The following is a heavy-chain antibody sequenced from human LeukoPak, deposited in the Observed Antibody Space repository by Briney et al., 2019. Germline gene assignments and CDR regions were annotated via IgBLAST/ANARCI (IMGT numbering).Heavy chain of an antibody. CDR3: AKDSKVAAGKNH. V-gene: IGHV3-30*02. Sequence: GGSLRLSCAASGFTFSSYGMHWVRQAPGKGLEWVALIRYDETNKYYADSVKGRFTISRDNSKNTLYLQMNSLRAEDTAVYYCAKDSKVAAGKNHWGQGTLVTVSS. D-gene: IGHD6-13*01. CDR2: IRYDETNK. CDR1: GFTFSSYG. J-gene: IGHJ5*02.